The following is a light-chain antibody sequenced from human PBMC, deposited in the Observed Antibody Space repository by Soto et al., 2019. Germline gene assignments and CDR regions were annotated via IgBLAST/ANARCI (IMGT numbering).Light chain of an antibody. V-gene: IGKV1-6*01. J-gene: IGKJ1*01. CDR2: AAS. CDR3: LQDFNYPWT. CDR1: QATRGD. Sequence: AIQMTQFPSSLSASVGDRVTITCRASQATRGDLAWFQQKPGKAPKLLIYAASSLQSEVPSRFSGSGSASEYTLTISSLQPEDFATYFCLQDFNYPWTFGQGTKVDIK.